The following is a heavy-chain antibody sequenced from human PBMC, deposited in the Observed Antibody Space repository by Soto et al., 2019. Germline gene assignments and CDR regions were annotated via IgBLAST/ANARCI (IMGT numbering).Heavy chain of an antibody. V-gene: IGHV3-15*07. Sequence: EVQLVESGGGLVKPGGSLRLSCAASGFTFSNAWMNWVRQAPGKGLEWVGRIKSKTDGGTTDYAAPVKGRFTISSDDSTNTLYLQMDSLKTAETAVYYCTHGPRHYYCSGMDVWGQGTTVTVSS. CDR2: IKSKTDGGTT. J-gene: IGHJ6*02. CDR3: THGPRHYYCSGMDV. CDR1: GFTFSNAW.